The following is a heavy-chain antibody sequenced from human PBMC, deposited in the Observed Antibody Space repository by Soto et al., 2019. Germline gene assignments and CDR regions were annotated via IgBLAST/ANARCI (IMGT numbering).Heavy chain of an antibody. Sequence: QVHLVESGGGVVQPGTSLRLSCAASGFSFSDYGMHWDRQAPGKGLEWLTIIWFDASHEYYADSVKGRFTISRDNSNNRLHLQLNSLTADDTAVYFCARDQGRATADGPLGNGLDVWGQGTAVTVSS. V-gene: IGHV3-33*01. CDR1: GFSFSDYG. CDR3: ARDQGRATADGPLGNGLDV. D-gene: IGHD6-13*01. J-gene: IGHJ6*02. CDR2: IWFDASHE.